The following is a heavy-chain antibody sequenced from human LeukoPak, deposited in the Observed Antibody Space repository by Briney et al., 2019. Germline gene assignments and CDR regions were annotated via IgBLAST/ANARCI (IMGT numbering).Heavy chain of an antibody. CDR2: ISGSGGST. J-gene: IGHJ4*02. D-gene: IGHD1/OR15-1a*01. CDR3: ARDLLAGTGGDY. CDR1: GFTFSSYA. Sequence: QPGGSLRLSCAASGFTFSSYAMSWVRQAPGKGLEWVSAISGSGGSTYYADSVKGRFTISRDNSKNTLYLQVSSLRPDDTAVYYCARDLLAGTGGDYWGQGTLVTVSS. V-gene: IGHV3-23*01.